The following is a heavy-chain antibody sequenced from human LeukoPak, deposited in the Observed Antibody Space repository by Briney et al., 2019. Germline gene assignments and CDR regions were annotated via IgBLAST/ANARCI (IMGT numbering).Heavy chain of an antibody. CDR3: ARDQTYGGNSVGWFDP. CDR2: IYYSGST. V-gene: IGHV4-39*07. Sequence: SETLSLTCTVSGGSISSTSYYWGWIRQPPGKGLEWIGSIYYSGSTNYNPSLKSRVTISVDTSKNQFSLKLSSVTAADTAVYYCARDQTYGGNSVGWFDPWGQGTLVTVSS. J-gene: IGHJ5*02. CDR1: GGSISSTSYY. D-gene: IGHD4-23*01.